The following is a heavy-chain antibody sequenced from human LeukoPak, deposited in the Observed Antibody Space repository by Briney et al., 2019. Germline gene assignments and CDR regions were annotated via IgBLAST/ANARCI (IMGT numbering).Heavy chain of an antibody. CDR3: VRGYSYGYGEGNWFDP. CDR1: GGSISSYY. CDR2: IYYSGST. V-gene: IGHV4-59*01. J-gene: IGHJ5*02. Sequence: PSETLSLTCTVSGGSISSYYWSWIRQPPGKGLEWIGYIYYSGSTNYNPSLKSRVTISVDTSKNQFSLKLSSVTAADTAVYYCVRGYSYGYGEGNWFDPWGQGTLVTVSS. D-gene: IGHD5-18*01.